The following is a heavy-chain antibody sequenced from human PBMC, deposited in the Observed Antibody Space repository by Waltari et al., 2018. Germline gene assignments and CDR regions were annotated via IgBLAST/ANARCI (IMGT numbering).Heavy chain of an antibody. CDR2: ISSSSSYI. V-gene: IGHV3-21*01. CDR1: GFTFSTHS. J-gene: IGHJ4*02. D-gene: IGHD4-17*01. CDR3: ARDPDYGDYATH. Sequence: EVQLVESGGGLVKPGGSLRLSCAASGFTFSTHSMNWVRQAPGKGLEWVSSISSSSSYIYYADSVKGRFTISRDNAKNSLYLQMNSLRAEDTAVYYCARDPDYGDYATHWGQGTLVTVSS.